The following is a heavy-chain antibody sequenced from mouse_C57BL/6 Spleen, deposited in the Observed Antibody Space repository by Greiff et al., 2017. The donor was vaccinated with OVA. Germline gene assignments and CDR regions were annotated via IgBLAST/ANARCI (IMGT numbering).Heavy chain of an antibody. V-gene: IGHV5-9-1*02. Sequence: EVMLVESGAGLVKPGGSLKLSCAASGFTFSSYAMSWVRQTPEKRLEWVAYISSGGDYTYYADTVKGRFTISRDNARNTQYLQLSSLKSEDAAMYYCTRAQLLRYFDVWGTGTTVTVSS. J-gene: IGHJ1*03. D-gene: IGHD1-1*01. CDR1: GFTFSSYA. CDR3: TRAQLLRYFDV. CDR2: ISSGGDYT.